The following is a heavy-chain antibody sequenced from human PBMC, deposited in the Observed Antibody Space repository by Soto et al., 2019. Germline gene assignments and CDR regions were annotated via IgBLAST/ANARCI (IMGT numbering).Heavy chain of an antibody. D-gene: IGHD2-15*01. CDR1: GGSISSSSYY. CDR3: ARLGVGAASESFDI. Sequence: QLQLQESGPGLVKPSETLSLTCTVSGGSISSSSYYWGWIRQPPGKGLEWIGSIYYSGSTYYNPSLKSRVTISVDTSKNQFTLNLSAVTAADTAVYYCARLGVGAASESFDIWGQGTMVTVSS. CDR2: IYYSGST. V-gene: IGHV4-39*01. J-gene: IGHJ3*02.